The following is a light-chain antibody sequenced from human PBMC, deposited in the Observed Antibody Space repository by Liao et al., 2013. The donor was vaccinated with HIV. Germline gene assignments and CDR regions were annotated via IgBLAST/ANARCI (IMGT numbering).Light chain of an antibody. CDR3: QAWDRNTVV. J-gene: IGLJ2*01. CDR2: QDT. CDR1: KLGHKY. Sequence: SYALTQPPSVSVSPGQTASIPCSGDKLGHKYACWYKQKAGQSPVLVIYQDTHRPSGIPERISGSNSASTATLTISGTQAMDEADYYCQAWDRNTVVFGGGTKLTVL. V-gene: IGLV3-1*01.